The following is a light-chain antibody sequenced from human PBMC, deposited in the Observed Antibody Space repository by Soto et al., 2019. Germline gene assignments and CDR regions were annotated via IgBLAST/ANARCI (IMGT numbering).Light chain of an antibody. Sequence: IHMTQSPSSLSASVGDRVTITCQASQDISNYLNWYQQKTGKAPKLLIYDASNLETGVPSRLSGSGSGTDFTFTISSLQPEDIATYYCQQYDNLPLPFGGGTKVDI. CDR1: QDISNY. CDR2: DAS. CDR3: QQYDNLPLP. V-gene: IGKV1-33*01. J-gene: IGKJ4*01.